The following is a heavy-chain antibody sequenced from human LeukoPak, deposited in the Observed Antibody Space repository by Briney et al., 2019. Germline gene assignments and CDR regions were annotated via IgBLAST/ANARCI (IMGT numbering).Heavy chain of an antibody. J-gene: IGHJ4*02. Sequence: PGGSLRLSCAASGFTFSNYAMSWVRQAPGKGLEWVSAISGSGGSTYYADSVKGRFTISRDNAKKSLFLQMNSLRAEDTAVYYCAREYPGVKIDYWGQGTLVTVSS. V-gene: IGHV3-23*01. D-gene: IGHD4-23*01. CDR1: GFTFSNYA. CDR3: AREYPGVKIDY. CDR2: ISGSGGST.